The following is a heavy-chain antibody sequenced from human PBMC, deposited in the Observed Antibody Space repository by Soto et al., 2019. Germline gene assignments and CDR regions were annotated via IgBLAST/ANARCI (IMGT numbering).Heavy chain of an antibody. D-gene: IGHD4-17*01. CDR3: ARMDGDYNYYGLDV. Sequence: SGPTLVNPTETLTLTCSVSGFSPTNGGMGVSWIRQPPGKALEWLAHFFSDAERSYSTSMQSRLNMYKDSSGSQVVLTMTNMAPADTATYFCARMDGDYNYYGLDVWGHGIAVTVSS. CDR1: GFSPTNGGMG. CDR2: FFSDAER. J-gene: IGHJ6*02. V-gene: IGHV2-26*01.